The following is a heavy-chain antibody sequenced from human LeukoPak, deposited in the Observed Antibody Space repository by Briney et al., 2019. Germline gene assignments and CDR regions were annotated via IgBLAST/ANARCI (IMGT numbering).Heavy chain of an antibody. CDR2: ISSSGSTI. D-gene: IGHD4-17*01. Sequence: GGSLGLSCAASGFTLSDYYMSWIRQAPGKGLEWVSYISSSGSTIYYADSVKGRFTISRDNAKNSLYLQMNSLRAEDTAVYYCAREGVHDYGETFDYWGQGTLVTVSS. CDR1: GFTLSDYY. CDR3: AREGVHDYGETFDY. V-gene: IGHV3-11*01. J-gene: IGHJ4*02.